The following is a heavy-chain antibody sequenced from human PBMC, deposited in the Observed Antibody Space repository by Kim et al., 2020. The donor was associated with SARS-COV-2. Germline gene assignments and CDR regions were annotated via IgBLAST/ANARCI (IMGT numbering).Heavy chain of an antibody. J-gene: IGHJ3*02. V-gene: IGHV4-39*01. CDR1: GGSISSSSYY. Sequence: SETLSLTCTVSGGSISSSSYYWGWIRQPPGKGLEWIGSIYYSGSTYYNPSLKSRVTISVDTSKNQFSLKLSSVTAADTAVYYCARRQGLPAATSQARPDDAFDIWGQGTMVTVSS. CDR3: ARRQGLPAATSQARPDDAFDI. D-gene: IGHD2-2*01. CDR2: IYYSGST.